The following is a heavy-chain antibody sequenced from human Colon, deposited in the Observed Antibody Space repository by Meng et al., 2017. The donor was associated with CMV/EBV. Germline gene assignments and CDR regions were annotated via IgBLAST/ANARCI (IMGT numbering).Heavy chain of an antibody. CDR1: GLTVSRNY. Sequence: GGSLRLSCAASGLTVSRNYMSWVRQAPGKGLEWVSLIYSGGSTYYADSVKGRFTISGDNSKNTLYLQMSSLRAEDTAVYYCARSPEYCSGGSCFYYYGMDVWGRGTTVTVSS. CDR2: IYSGGST. J-gene: IGHJ6*02. D-gene: IGHD2-15*01. CDR3: ARSPEYCSGGSCFYYYGMDV. V-gene: IGHV3-53*01.